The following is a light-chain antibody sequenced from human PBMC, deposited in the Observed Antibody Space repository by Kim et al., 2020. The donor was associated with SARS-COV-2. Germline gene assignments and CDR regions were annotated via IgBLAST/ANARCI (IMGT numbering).Light chain of an antibody. V-gene: IGLV2-18*02. CDR1: SSDVGAYNR. Sequence: QSALTQPPSVSGSPGQSVTISCTGTSSDVGAYNRVSWYQQPPGTAPKLIIYEVANRPSGVPDRLSGSKSDNTASLTISGLQAEDEAHYYCSSFTTRSTLVFGGGTQLTVL. J-gene: IGLJ2*01. CDR2: EVA. CDR3: SSFTTRSTLV.